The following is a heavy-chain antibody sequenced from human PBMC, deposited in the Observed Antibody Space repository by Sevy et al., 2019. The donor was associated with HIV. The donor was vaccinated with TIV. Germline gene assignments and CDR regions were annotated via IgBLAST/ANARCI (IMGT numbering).Heavy chain of an antibody. J-gene: IGHJ5*02. Sequence: ASVKVSCKASGGTFSSYAISWVRQAPGQGLEWMGGIIPIFGTANYAQKFQGRVTITADESTSTAYMELSSLRSEDTAVYYCARNPISNYYDSSRNWFDPWGQGTLVTVSS. V-gene: IGHV1-69*13. CDR2: IIPIFGTA. CDR1: GGTFSSYA. D-gene: IGHD3-22*01. CDR3: ARNPISNYYDSSRNWFDP.